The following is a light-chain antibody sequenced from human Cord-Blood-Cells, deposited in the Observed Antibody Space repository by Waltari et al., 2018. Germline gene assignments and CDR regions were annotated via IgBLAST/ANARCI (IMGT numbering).Light chain of an antibody. V-gene: IGKV1-39*01. Sequence: DIQMTQSPSSLSASVGDRVPITCRASQSISSYLNWYQQKPGKAPKLLIYAASSLQSGVPSRFSGSGSGTDFTLTISSLQPEDFATYYCQQSYSTPWTFGQGTKVE. CDR3: QQSYSTPWT. J-gene: IGKJ1*01. CDR2: AAS. CDR1: QSISSY.